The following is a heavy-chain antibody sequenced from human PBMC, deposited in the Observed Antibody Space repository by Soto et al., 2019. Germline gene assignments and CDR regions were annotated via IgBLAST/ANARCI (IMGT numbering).Heavy chain of an antibody. CDR3: ARTPTTGTTSPNWYFDL. CDR2: ISSSSSYI. V-gene: IGHV3-21*01. J-gene: IGHJ2*01. Sequence: GGSPRLSCAASGFTFSSYSMNWVRQAPGKGLEWVSSISSSSSYIYYADSVKGRFTISRDNAKNSLYLQMNSLRAEDTAVYYCARTPTTGTTSPNWYFDLWGRGTLVTVSS. D-gene: IGHD1-1*01. CDR1: GFTFSSYS.